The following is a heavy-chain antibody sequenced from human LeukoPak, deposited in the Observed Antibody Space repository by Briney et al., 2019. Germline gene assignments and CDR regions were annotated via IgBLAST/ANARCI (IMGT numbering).Heavy chain of an antibody. CDR3: AKDLSADSGRIDY. Sequence: GGSLRLSCAASGFTFDDCAMHWVRQAPGKGLEWVSGISWNSGSIGYADSVKGRFTISRDNAKNSLYLQMNSLRAEDTALYYCAKDLSADSGRIDYWGQGTLVTVSS. J-gene: IGHJ4*02. CDR1: GFTFDDCA. CDR2: ISWNSGSI. V-gene: IGHV3-9*01. D-gene: IGHD6-19*01.